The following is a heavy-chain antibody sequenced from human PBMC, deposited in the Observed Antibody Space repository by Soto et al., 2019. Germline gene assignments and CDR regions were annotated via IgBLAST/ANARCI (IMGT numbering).Heavy chain of an antibody. Sequence: QVKLVQSGPEVKQPGASVKVSCRTSGFSVTDYGFTWVRQAPGQGLQWMGWISASSGITNYAQNLQGRVTMTRDTSTSTIYMELRTLTSDDTAVYYCARVVVGVHNWFDPWGQGTLLTVSS. CDR2: ISASSGIT. CDR1: GFSVTDYG. D-gene: IGHD2-15*01. V-gene: IGHV1-18*01. CDR3: ARVVVGVHNWFDP. J-gene: IGHJ5*02.